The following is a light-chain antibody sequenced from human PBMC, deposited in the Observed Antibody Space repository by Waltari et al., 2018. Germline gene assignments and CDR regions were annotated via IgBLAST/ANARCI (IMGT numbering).Light chain of an antibody. J-gene: IGLJ1*01. Sequence: QSALTQPASVSGTPGQSITISCSGTTSDVGRYDLVSRYQQHPGEAPKPRICEVVKRPTDTSRRFSGAKSGSTASLTISGLQPEDEADYYCCSYAVRGTYVFGSGTKVTVL. CDR2: EVV. CDR1: TSDVGRYDL. V-gene: IGLV2-23*02. CDR3: CSYAVRGTYV.